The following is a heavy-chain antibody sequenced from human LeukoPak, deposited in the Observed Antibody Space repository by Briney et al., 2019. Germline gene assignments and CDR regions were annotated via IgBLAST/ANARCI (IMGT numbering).Heavy chain of an antibody. Sequence: SETLSLTCTVSGGSISSSSYYWGWIRQPPGKGLEWIGSIYYSGSTYYNPSLKSRVTISVDTSKNQFSLKLSSVTAADTAVYYCARGVGATISYYHYYIDVWGKGTTVTVSS. CDR2: IYYSGST. CDR1: GGSISSSSYY. V-gene: IGHV4-39*07. CDR3: ARGVGATISYYHYYIDV. J-gene: IGHJ6*03. D-gene: IGHD1-26*01.